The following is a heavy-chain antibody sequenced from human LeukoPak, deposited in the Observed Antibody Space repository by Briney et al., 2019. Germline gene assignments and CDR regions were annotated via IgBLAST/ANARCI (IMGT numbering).Heavy chain of an antibody. D-gene: IGHD3-22*01. CDR1: GFTFSNAW. Sequence: GGSLRLSCAASGFTFSNAWMSWVRQAPGKGLEWVGRIKSKTDGGTTDYAAPVKGRFTISRDDSKNTLYLQMNSLKTEDTAVYYCTTGAHYDSNGYFQMAGYWGQGTLVTVSS. J-gene: IGHJ4*02. CDR2: IKSKTDGGTT. V-gene: IGHV3-15*01. CDR3: TTGAHYDSNGYFQMAGY.